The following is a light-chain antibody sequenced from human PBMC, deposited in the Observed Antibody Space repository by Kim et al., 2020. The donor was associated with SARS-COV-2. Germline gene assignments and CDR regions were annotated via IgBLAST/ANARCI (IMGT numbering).Light chain of an antibody. J-gene: IGLJ1*01. V-gene: IGLV2-14*04. Sequence: GQSITMSYAGTSSDVDYFDAVSWYQQHPGKAHKLMMYDVSQRASAVSSRFAGSQSRNAASLSISGLRTEDDANYSCNSHTTCSTYVFGSGTKVTVL. CDR3: NSHTTCSTYV. CDR1: SSDVDYFDA. CDR2: DVS.